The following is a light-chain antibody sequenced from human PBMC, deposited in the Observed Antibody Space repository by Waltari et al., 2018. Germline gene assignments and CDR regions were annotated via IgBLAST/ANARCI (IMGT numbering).Light chain of an antibody. CDR1: QSIATW. CDR2: EAS. V-gene: IGKV1-5*03. CDR3: QQYNSYPWT. Sequence: DIQMTQAPSTLSPSVGDRVTITCRASQSIATWVAWDQQKPGKAPNLLIYEASSLGSGVPSRFSGSGSGTEFTLTISSLQPDDCATYYCQQYNSYPWTFGQGTKVEIK. J-gene: IGKJ1*01.